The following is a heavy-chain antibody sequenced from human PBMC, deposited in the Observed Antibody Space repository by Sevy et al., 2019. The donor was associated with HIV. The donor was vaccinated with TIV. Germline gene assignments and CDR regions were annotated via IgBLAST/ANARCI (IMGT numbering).Heavy chain of an antibody. CDR1: GGSISSGDYY. CDR3: GGYDLKPQAFDI. CDR2: IYYSGST. Sequence: SETLSLTCTVSGGSISSGDYYWSWIRQPPGKGLEWIGYIYYSGSTYYNPSLKSRVTISVDTSKNQFSLKLSSVTAADTAVYYCGGYDLKPQAFDIWGQGTMVTVSS. D-gene: IGHD5-12*01. J-gene: IGHJ3*02. V-gene: IGHV4-30-4*01.